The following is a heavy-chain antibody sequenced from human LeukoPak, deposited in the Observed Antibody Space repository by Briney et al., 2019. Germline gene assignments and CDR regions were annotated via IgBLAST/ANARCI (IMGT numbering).Heavy chain of an antibody. CDR3: ARDTMGYYDSSGYYPSFDY. D-gene: IGHD3-22*01. CDR2: INDSGST. Sequence: SETLSLTCAVYGGSFSGYYWSWIRQPPGKGLEWLGEINDSGSTNYNPSLKSRVTISVDTSKNQFSLKLSSVTAADTAVYYCARDTMGYYDSSGYYPSFDYWGQGTLVTVSS. CDR1: GGSFSGYY. V-gene: IGHV4-34*01. J-gene: IGHJ4*02.